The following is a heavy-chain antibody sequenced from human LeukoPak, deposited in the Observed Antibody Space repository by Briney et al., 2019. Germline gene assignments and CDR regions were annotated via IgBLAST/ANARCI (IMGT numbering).Heavy chain of an antibody. CDR2: IYPSDSDT. J-gene: IGHJ4*02. CDR3: ARLSVTSHYFDY. CDR1: GYTFTSYW. Sequence: GESLKISCKGSGYTFTSYWTGWVRQMPGKGLEWMGIIYPSDSDTRYSPSFQGQVTISADKSISTAYLQWSSLKASDTAMYYCARLSVTSHYFDYWGQGTLVTVSS. D-gene: IGHD4-17*01. V-gene: IGHV5-51*01.